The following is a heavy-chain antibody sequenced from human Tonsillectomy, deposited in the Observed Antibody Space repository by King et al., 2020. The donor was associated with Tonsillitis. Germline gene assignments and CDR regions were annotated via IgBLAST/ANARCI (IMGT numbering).Heavy chain of an antibody. D-gene: IGHD5-18*01. V-gene: IGHV1-2*04. CDR2: INPNSGGT. CDR1: GYTFIGNN. J-gene: IGHJ6*03. CDR3: ARGDMDTPMADYYYYMDV. Sequence: QLVQSGAEVKKPGASVKVSCKASGYTFIGNNIHWVRQAPGQGLEWMGWINPNSGGTNYAQKFKGWVPMNRDTSISTAYLELNKLRSDDTAVYYCARGDMDTPMADYYYYMDVWGKGTTVTVSS.